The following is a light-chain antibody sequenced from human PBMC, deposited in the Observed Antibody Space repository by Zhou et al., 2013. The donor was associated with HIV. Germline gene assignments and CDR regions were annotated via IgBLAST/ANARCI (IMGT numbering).Light chain of an antibody. CDR2: GPS. V-gene: IGKV3-20*01. CDR3: QQSGSSPLT. J-gene: IGKJ4*01. CDR1: QSVSSSY. Sequence: EIVLTQSPGTLPLSPGERATLSCRASQSVSSSYLAWYQQKPGQAPRLLIYGPSRRASGIPDRFSGSGSGTDFTLTISRLEPEDFAVYYCQQSGSSPLTFGGGTKVEIK.